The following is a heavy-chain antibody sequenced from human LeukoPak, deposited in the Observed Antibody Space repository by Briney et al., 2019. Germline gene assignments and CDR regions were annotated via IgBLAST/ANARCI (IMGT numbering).Heavy chain of an antibody. V-gene: IGHV3-66*01. CDR2: IYSGGST. CDR3: ARVFSGWPRY. Sequence: GGSLRLYCAASGFTVSSNYMSWVRQAPGKGLEWVSVIYSGGSTYYADSVKGRFTISRDNSKNTLYLQMNSLRAEDTAVYYCARVFSGWPRYWGQGTLVTVSS. CDR1: GFTVSSNY. D-gene: IGHD6-19*01. J-gene: IGHJ4*02.